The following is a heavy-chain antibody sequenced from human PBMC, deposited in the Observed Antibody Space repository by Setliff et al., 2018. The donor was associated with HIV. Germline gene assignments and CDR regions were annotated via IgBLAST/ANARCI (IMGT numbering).Heavy chain of an antibody. CDR3: VRDYVRPGTVGTTSPLDN. CDR2: ISYDGSRI. CDR1: GFSFSDSW. D-gene: IGHD1-26*01. Sequence: GGSLRLSCAASGFSFSDSWMTWVRQAPGKGLEWVSVISYDGSRISYADSVKGRFTISRDNSKNTLTMVMNSLRAEDTAMYYCVRDYVRPGTVGTTSPLDNWGQGTLVTVSS. V-gene: IGHV3-30*07. J-gene: IGHJ1*01.